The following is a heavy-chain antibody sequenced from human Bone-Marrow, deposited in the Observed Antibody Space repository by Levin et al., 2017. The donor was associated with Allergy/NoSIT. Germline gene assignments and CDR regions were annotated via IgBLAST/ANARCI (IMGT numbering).Heavy chain of an antibody. CDR2: IDWDDDK. CDR3: ARVFPSNDGWNYLDS. V-gene: IGHV2-70*04. Sequence: QTLSLTCTFSGFSLSTTRMRVSWIRQPPGKALEWLARIDWDDDKFYSTSLKTRLTISKDTSKNQVVLTMTDMDPVDTGTYYCARVFPSNDGWNYLDSWGQGILVTVSS. D-gene: IGHD5-24*01. J-gene: IGHJ4*02. CDR1: GFSLSTTRMR.